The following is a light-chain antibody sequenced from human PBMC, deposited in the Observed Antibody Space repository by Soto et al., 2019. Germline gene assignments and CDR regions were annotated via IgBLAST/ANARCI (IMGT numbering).Light chain of an antibody. CDR2: DVS. CDR1: SSDVGGYNY. CDR3: AAWDDSLNGVL. J-gene: IGLJ2*01. Sequence: QSALTQPASVSGSPGQSITISCTGTSSDVGGYNYVSWYQQHPGKAPKLMIYDVSNRPSGVPDRFSGSKSGTSASLAISGLQSEDEADYYCAAWDDSLNGVLFGGGTKLTVL. V-gene: IGLV2-14*01.